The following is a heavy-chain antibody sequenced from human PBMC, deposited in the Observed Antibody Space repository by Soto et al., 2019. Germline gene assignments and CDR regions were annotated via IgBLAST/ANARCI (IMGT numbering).Heavy chain of an antibody. CDR3: ATVPVAVTGSFIDS. Sequence: GGSLRLSCAASSLTFSAYAFHWVRQAPGKGLVWLSVISYDGRETHYADSVAGRFIISRDSSKKTAYLQMNSLRGDDTAVYFCATVPVAVTGSFIDSWGQGTLVTVSS. CDR2: ISYDGRET. J-gene: IGHJ4*02. D-gene: IGHD2-21*02. CDR1: SLTFSAYA. V-gene: IGHV3-30-3*02.